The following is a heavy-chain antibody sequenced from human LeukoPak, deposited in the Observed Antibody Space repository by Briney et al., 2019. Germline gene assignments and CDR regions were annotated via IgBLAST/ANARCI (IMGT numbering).Heavy chain of an antibody. Sequence: ASVKVSCKASGYTFTGYYMHWVRQAPGQGLEWMGWINPNSGGTNYAQKFQGRVTMTRDTSISTAYMELSRLRSDDTAVYYCARRRNYYDRSGYAYYFDYWGQGTLVTVSS. J-gene: IGHJ4*02. CDR2: INPNSGGT. CDR1: GYTFTGYY. CDR3: ARRRNYYDRSGYAYYFDY. V-gene: IGHV1-2*02. D-gene: IGHD3-22*01.